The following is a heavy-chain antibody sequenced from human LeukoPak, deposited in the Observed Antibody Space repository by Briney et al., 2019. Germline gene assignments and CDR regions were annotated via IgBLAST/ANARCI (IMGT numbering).Heavy chain of an antibody. CDR1: EFTFSSYW. D-gene: IGHD5/OR15-5a*01. V-gene: IGHV3-74*01. CDR2: VNNDGSNT. Sequence: VGSLRLSCAASEFTFSSYWMHWVRQAPGKGLVWVAFVNNDGSNTDYAGSVQGRFTISRDNAKNTLYLQMNSLRAEDTAVYYCTRGGLSTGLENWGQGALVTVSS. CDR3: TRGGLSTGLEN. J-gene: IGHJ4*02.